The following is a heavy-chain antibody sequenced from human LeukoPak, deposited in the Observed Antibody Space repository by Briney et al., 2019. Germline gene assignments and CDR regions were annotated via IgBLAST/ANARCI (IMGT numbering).Heavy chain of an antibody. J-gene: IGHJ6*03. V-gene: IGHV4-39*01. Sequence: PSETLSLTCAVSGASISGSGYYLGWIRQPPGKGLEWIGNIYYTGSTYYNPSLKSRVTISVDTSTNQFSLKLSSVTAADTAVYYCVGDSSGYYYMDVWGKETTVTISS. D-gene: IGHD3-22*01. CDR3: VGDSSGYYYMDV. CDR2: IYYTGST. CDR1: GASISGSGYY.